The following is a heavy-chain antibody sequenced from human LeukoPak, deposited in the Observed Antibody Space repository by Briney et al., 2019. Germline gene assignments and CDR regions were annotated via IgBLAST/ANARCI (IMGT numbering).Heavy chain of an antibody. Sequence: PSETLSLTCTVSGGSINNYYWSWIRQPPGKQLEWIGTIYYTGTTNYHPSLKSRVTISVDTSKNQFSLKLSSVTAADTAVYYCARSRDLWFGELWDYWGQGTLVTVSS. CDR3: ARSRDLWFGELWDY. CDR2: IYYTGTT. D-gene: IGHD3-10*01. J-gene: IGHJ4*02. CDR1: GGSINNYY. V-gene: IGHV4-59*01.